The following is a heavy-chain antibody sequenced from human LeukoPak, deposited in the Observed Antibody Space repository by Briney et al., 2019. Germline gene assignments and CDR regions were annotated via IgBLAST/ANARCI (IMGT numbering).Heavy chain of an antibody. CDR2: IKQDGSEK. J-gene: IGHJ4*02. Sequence: GGSLRLSCAASASTFSSYWMTWVRQAPGKGLEGVANIKQDGSEKYYVDSVKGRFTISRDNAKNSLYLQMNSLRAEETAMYYCARDGGNSGYDLFDYWGQGTLVTVSS. CDR1: ASTFSSYW. D-gene: IGHD5-12*01. CDR3: ARDGGNSGYDLFDY. V-gene: IGHV3-7*01.